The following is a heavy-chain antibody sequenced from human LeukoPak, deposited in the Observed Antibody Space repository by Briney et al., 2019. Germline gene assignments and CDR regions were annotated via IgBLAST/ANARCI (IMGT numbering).Heavy chain of an antibody. CDR1: AFTFNSFA. D-gene: IGHD3/OR15-3a*01. J-gene: IGHJ5*02. Sequence: GGSLRLSCAASAFTFNSFAMSWVRQAPGEGLEWVSTISGSGGSTYHADSVKGRFTISRDNSKNTLYLQMNSLRAEDTAVYYCAKDSDFYRGWFGPWGQGTLVTVSS. CDR2: ISGSGGST. CDR3: AKDSDFYRGWFGP. V-gene: IGHV3-23*01.